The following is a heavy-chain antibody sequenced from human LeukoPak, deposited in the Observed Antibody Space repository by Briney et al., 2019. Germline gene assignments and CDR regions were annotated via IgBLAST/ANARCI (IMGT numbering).Heavy chain of an antibody. CDR1: GGSISSYY. CDR3: ARVGSSGYYFDC. Sequence: KPSETLSLTCTVSGGSISSYYWSWIRQPPGKGLEWIGYIYYSGSTNYNPSLKSRVTISVDTSKSQFSLKLSSVTAADTAVYYCARVGSSGYYFDCWGQGTLVTVSS. J-gene: IGHJ4*02. D-gene: IGHD3-22*01. V-gene: IGHV4-59*01. CDR2: IYYSGST.